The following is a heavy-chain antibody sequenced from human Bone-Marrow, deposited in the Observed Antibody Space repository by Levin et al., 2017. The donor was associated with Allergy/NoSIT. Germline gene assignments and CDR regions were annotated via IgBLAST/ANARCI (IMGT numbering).Heavy chain of an antibody. Sequence: ASVKVSCQGSGYDFTKNWIGWVRQKSGKGLEWMGILFPGDSEVRYSPSFQGHVTMSADTSISTAYLQWNSLKDADTAMYFCARLSREYCSGTACLYWYFDLWGRGTLVSVSS. V-gene: IGHV5-51*01. CDR2: LFPGDSEV. CDR3: ARLSREYCSGTACLYWYFDL. D-gene: IGHD6-25*01. J-gene: IGHJ2*01. CDR1: GYDFTKNW.